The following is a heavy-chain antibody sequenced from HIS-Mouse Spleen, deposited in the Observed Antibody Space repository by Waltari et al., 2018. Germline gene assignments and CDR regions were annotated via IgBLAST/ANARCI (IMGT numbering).Heavy chain of an antibody. Sequence: QLQLQESGPGLVKPSETLSLTCTVSGGSISSSSYYWGWIRQPPGTGLEWIGSIYYSGSTNDNPYLKRRVTISVDTSKNQFSLKLSSVTAADTAVYYCARSLYCSSTSCYDAFDIWGQGTMVTVSS. D-gene: IGHD2-2*01. V-gene: IGHV4-39*01. CDR1: GGSISSSSYY. J-gene: IGHJ3*02. CDR2: IYYSGST. CDR3: ARSLYCSSTSCYDAFDI.